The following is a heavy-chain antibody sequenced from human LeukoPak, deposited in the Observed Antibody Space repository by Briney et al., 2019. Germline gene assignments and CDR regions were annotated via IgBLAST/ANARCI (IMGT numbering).Heavy chain of an antibody. D-gene: IGHD3-22*01. CDR1: GYSISSGYY. CDR3: ARLKDSSGYYPNYFDY. J-gene: IGHJ4*02. CDR2: IYHSGNT. V-gene: IGHV4-38-2*01. Sequence: PSETLSLTCAVSGYSISSGYYWGWLRRPPGKGLEWIGSIYHSGNTYYNQSLKSRVTISLGTSKNQFSLKLSSVTAADTAVYYCARLKDSSGYYPNYFDYWGQGTLVTVSS.